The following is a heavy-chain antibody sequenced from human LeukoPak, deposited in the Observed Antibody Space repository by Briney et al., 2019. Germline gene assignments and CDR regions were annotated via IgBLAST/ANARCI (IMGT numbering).Heavy chain of an antibody. CDR3: ARERRDGYLGGGFDY. CDR1: GFTFSSYS. J-gene: IGHJ4*02. V-gene: IGHV3-48*04. CDR2: ISSSSSTI. D-gene: IGHD5-24*01. Sequence: GGSLRLSCAASGFTFSSYSMNWVRQAPGKGLEWVSYISSSSSTIYYADSVKGRFTISRDNAKNSLYLQMNSLRAEDTAVYYCARERRDGYLGGGFDYWGQGTLVTVSS.